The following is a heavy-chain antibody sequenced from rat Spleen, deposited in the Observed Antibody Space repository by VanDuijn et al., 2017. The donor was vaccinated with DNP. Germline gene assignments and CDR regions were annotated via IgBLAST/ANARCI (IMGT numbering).Heavy chain of an antibody. CDR2: VNENNNIV. CDR3: AKAEFTRVFDY. V-gene: IGHV4-2*01. Sequence: EVQLVESGGGLVQPGRSLKLFCAASGFTFSDYNMAWVRQAPGKGLEWIGEVNENNNIVNYTPSLKDKFTIFRDISQNTLYLQMSKLGSEDTATYYCAKAEFTRVFDYWGQGVMVTVSS. CDR1: GFTFSDYN. J-gene: IGHJ2*01. D-gene: IGHD1-4*01.